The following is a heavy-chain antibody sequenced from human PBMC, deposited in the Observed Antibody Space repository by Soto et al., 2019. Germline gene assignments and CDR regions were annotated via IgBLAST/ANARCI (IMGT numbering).Heavy chain of an antibody. CDR3: ARGTTMIVLPYYFDY. D-gene: IGHD3-22*01. V-gene: IGHV1-69*06. CDR2: IIPIFGTA. J-gene: IGHJ4*02. Sequence: SVKVSCKASGGTFSSYAISWVRQAPGQGLEWMGGIIPIFGTANYAQKFQGRVTITADKSTSTAYMELSSLRSEDTAVYYCARGTTMIVLPYYFDYWGQGTLVTVSS. CDR1: GGTFSSYA.